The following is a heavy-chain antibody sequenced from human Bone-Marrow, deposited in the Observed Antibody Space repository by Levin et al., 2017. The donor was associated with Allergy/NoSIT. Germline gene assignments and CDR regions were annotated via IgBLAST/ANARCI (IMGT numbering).Heavy chain of an antibody. CDR3: ARPQLDYHGSGSDYGVDL. CDR1: GFTFNSYD. V-gene: IGHV3-30-3*01. D-gene: IGHD3-10*01. CDR2: ISYDGSSK. J-gene: IGHJ6*02. Sequence: AGGSLRLSCAASGFTFNSYDMHWVRQAPGKGLEWLSIISYDGSSKFYAESVRGRFTVSRDSFKNTLLLQMNDLRLEDTAVYFCARPQLDYHGSGSDYGVDLWGQGTTVTVSS.